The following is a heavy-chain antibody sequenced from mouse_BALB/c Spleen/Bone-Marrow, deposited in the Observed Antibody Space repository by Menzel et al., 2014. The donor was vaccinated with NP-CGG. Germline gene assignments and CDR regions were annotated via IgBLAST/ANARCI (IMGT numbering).Heavy chain of an antibody. J-gene: IGHJ4*01. D-gene: IGHD2-1*01. CDR2: TSSGGSYT. Sequence: EVKLVESGGGLVKPGGSLKLSCAASGFTFSSYTMSWVRQTPEKRLEWVATTSSGGSYTYYPDGVKGRFTISRDNAKNTLYLQMSSLKSEDTAMYYCTRDGKGNYDYAMDYWGQGTSVTVSS. CDR1: GFTFSSYT. CDR3: TRDGKGNYDYAMDY. V-gene: IGHV5-6-4*01.